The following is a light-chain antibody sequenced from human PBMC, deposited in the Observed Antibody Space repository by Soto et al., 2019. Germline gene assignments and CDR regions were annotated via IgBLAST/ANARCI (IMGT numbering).Light chain of an antibody. Sequence: IQMTQSPSSLSASVGDRVTLTCQASHDIRDHLNWYQQKPGKPPKLLIYDASNLQTGVPSRFSGSGSGTDFTFTISCLQSEDFATYYCQQYYSYPTTFGQGTKVEIK. CDR3: QQYYSYPTT. CDR1: HDIRDH. J-gene: IGKJ1*01. V-gene: IGKV1-33*01. CDR2: DAS.